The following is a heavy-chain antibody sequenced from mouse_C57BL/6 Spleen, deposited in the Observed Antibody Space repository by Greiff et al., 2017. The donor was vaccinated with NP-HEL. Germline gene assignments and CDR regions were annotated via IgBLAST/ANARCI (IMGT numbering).Heavy chain of an antibody. V-gene: IGHV5-17*01. D-gene: IGHD1-1*01. J-gene: IGHJ2*01. CDR2: ISSGSSTI. CDR3: ARAGYYYGSSLYYFDY. Sequence: EVMLVESGGGLVKPGGSLKLSCAASGFTFSDYGMHWVRQAPEKGLEWVAYISSGSSTIYYADTVKGRFTISRDNAKNTLFLQMTSLRSEDTAMYYCARAGYYYGSSLYYFDYWGQGTTLTVSS. CDR1: GFTFSDYG.